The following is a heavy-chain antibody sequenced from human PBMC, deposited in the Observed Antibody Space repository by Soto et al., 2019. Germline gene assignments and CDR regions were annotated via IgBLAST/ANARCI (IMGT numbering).Heavy chain of an antibody. Sequence: GGSLRLSCAASGFTFSSYAMSWVRQAPGKGLEWVSAISGSGGSTYYADSVKGRFTISRDNSKNTLYLQMNSLRAEDTAVYYCAKDEGGVRVVILGDYWGQGTLVTVSS. CDR3: AKDEGGVRVVILGDY. CDR1: GFTFSSYA. V-gene: IGHV3-23*01. CDR2: ISGSGGST. D-gene: IGHD2-8*02. J-gene: IGHJ4*02.